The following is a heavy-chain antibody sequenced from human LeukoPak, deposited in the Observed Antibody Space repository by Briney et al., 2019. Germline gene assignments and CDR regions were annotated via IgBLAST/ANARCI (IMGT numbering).Heavy chain of an antibody. D-gene: IGHD3-22*01. Sequence: GGSLRLSCAASGFTFSSYWMHWVRQAPGKGLVWVSRIHNDGSSTNYADSVKGRFTISRDNSKNTLYVQVNSLGTEDTAAYYCAKGSYYDSSGSFYFDYWGQGTLVTVSS. J-gene: IGHJ4*02. CDR3: AKGSYYDSSGSFYFDY. CDR1: GFTFSSYW. V-gene: IGHV3-74*01. CDR2: IHNDGSST.